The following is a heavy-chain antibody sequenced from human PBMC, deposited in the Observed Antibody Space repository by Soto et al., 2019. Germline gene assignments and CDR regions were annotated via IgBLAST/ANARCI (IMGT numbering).Heavy chain of an antibody. Sequence: HPGGSLRLSCAASGFTVSTKYMNWVRQAPGKGLEWVSVISSGGNTHYADSVKGRFTISRDTSENTVYLQMNSLRAEDTALYYCARGGYCSGGNCFGSFDFWGQGTLVTVSS. CDR3: ARGGYCSGGNCFGSFDF. J-gene: IGHJ4*02. V-gene: IGHV3-53*01. D-gene: IGHD2-15*01. CDR1: GFTVSTKY. CDR2: ISSGGNT.